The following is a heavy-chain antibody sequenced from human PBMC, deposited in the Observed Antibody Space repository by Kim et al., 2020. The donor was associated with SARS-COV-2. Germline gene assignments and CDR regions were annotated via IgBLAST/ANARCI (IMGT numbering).Heavy chain of an antibody. J-gene: IGHJ4*02. D-gene: IGHD3-22*01. Sequence: VKCRFTISRGTSRNTLYLQMNSLRAEDTAVYYCARDRYYYDSSGYYFDYWGQGTLVTVSS. V-gene: IGHV3-30*01. CDR3: ARDRYYYDSSGYYFDY.